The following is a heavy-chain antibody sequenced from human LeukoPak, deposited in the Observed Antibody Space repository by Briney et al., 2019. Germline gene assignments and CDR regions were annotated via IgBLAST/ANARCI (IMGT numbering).Heavy chain of an antibody. CDR2: INPNSGGT. V-gene: IGHV1-2*02. CDR3: ARDPFSSDGAYNWFDP. J-gene: IGHJ5*02. CDR1: GYTFTGYY. D-gene: IGHD6-19*01. Sequence: GASVKVSCKASGYTFTGYYMRWVRQAPGQGLEWMGWINPNSGGTNYAQKFQGRVTMTRDTSISTAYMELSRLRSDDTAVYYCARDPFSSDGAYNWFDPWGQGTLVTVSS.